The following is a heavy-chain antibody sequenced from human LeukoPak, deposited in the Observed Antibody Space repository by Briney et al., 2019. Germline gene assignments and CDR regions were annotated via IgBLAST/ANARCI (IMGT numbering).Heavy chain of an antibody. D-gene: IGHD3-22*01. J-gene: IGHJ4*02. CDR1: GVSFSGYY. Sequence: PSETLSLTCAVYGVSFSGYYWSWTRLPPGKGLEWIGYIYYRGSTNYNPSLKSRVTISVDTSKNQFSLKLSSVTAADTAVYYCARDRGSSGYFDYWGQGTLVTVSS. V-gene: IGHV4-59*01. CDR3: ARDRGSSGYFDY. CDR2: IYYRGST.